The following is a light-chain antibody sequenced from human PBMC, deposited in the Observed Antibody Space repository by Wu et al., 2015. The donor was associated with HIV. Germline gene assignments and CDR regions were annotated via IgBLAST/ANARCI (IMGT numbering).Light chain of an antibody. CDR3: QQYHSLMYT. CDR1: QSISSW. J-gene: IGKJ2*01. CDR2: KAS. Sequence: IQLTQSPSSLSASTGDKVTITCRASQSISSWLAWYQQKPGKAPNLLIYKASSLQSGVPSRFSGSGSGTEFTLTISSLQPDDFATYYCQQYHSLMYTFGQGTQAGDQT. V-gene: IGKV1-5*03.